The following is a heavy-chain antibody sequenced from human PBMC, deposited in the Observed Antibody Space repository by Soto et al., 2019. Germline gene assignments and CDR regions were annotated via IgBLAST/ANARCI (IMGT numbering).Heavy chain of an antibody. Sequence: GGSLRLSCAASGFTFSSYGMHWVRQAPGKGLEWGAVISYDGSNKYYADSVKGRFTISRDNSKNTLYLQMNSLRAEDTAVYYCAKDKAARYYYYYGMDVWGQGTTVTVSS. CDR3: AKDKAARYYYYYGMDV. V-gene: IGHV3-30*18. CDR2: ISYDGSNK. D-gene: IGHD6-6*01. CDR1: GFTFSSYG. J-gene: IGHJ6*02.